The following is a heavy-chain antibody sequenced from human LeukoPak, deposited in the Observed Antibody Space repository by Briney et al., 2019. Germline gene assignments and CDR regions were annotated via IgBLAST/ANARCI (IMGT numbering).Heavy chain of an antibody. CDR2: INPNSGGT. Sequence: ASVKVSCKASGYTFTGYYMHWVRQAPGQGLEWMGWINPNSGGTNYAQKFQGRVTMTRDTSISTAYMELSRLRSDDTAVYYCATPSASYYDILTGYYSLDYWGQGTLVTVSS. V-gene: IGHV1-2*02. CDR1: GYTFTGYY. D-gene: IGHD3-9*01. CDR3: ATPSASYYDILTGYYSLDY. J-gene: IGHJ4*02.